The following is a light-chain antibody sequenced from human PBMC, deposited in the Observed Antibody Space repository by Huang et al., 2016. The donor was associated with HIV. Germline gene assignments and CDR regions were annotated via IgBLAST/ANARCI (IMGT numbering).Light chain of an antibody. V-gene: IGKV1D-12*01. CDR3: QQAHTFPLT. Sequence: DIQMTQSPSSVSASVGDRVTITCRASKGISTWLVGYQQKPGRAPKFLIYGASELQPGVPSRFSGSGSVTDFTLTISSLQPEDFATYYCQQAHTFPLTFGGGTKVEMK. CDR2: GAS. CDR1: KGISTW. J-gene: IGKJ4*01.